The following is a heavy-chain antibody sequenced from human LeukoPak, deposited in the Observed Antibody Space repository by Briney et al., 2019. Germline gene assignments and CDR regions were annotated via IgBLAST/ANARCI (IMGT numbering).Heavy chain of an antibody. J-gene: IGHJ4*02. D-gene: IGHD6-13*01. CDR3: ARLLVPGYFDY. CDR2: IYYSGST. V-gene: IGHV4-39*01. Sequence: PSETLSLTCTVSGVSISSSYSYWGWIRQPPGMGLEWIGSIYYSGSTYYNPSLKSRVTISVDTSKNQFSLKLSSVTAADTAVYYRARLLVPGYFDYWGQGTLVTVSS. CDR1: GVSISSSYSY.